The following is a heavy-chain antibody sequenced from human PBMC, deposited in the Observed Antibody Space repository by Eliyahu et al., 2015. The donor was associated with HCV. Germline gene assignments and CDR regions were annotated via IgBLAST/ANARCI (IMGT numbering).Heavy chain of an antibody. CDR3: AKQGAGVVVVAAIDYYYYYMDV. Sequence: QVQLVESGGGVVQPGRSLRLSCAASGFTFSSYGMHWVRQAPGKGLEWVAVISYDGSNKYYADSVKGRFTISRDNSKNTLYLQMNSLRAEDTAVYYCAKQGAGVVVVAAIDYYYYYMDVWGKGTTVTVSS. J-gene: IGHJ6*03. CDR1: GFTFSSYG. D-gene: IGHD2-15*01. V-gene: IGHV3-30*18. CDR2: ISYDGSNK.